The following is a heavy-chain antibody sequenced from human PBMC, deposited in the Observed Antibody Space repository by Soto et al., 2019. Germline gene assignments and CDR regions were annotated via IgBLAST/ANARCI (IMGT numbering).Heavy chain of an antibody. CDR1: GGTFSSYA. Sequence: QVQLVQSGAEVKKPGSSVKVSCKASGGTFSSYAISWVRQAPGQGLEWMGGIIPIFGTANYAQKFQGRVTITADESTSTAYMELSSLRSEDTDVYYCARGYCSSTSCYGDAFDIWGQGTMVTVSS. CDR2: IIPIFGTA. J-gene: IGHJ3*02. V-gene: IGHV1-69*01. CDR3: ARGYCSSTSCYGDAFDI. D-gene: IGHD2-2*01.